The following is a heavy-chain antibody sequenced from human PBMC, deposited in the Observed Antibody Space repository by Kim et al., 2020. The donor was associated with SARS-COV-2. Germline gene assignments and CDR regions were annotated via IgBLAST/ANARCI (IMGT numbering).Heavy chain of an antibody. V-gene: IGHV1-69*13. CDR1: GGTFSSYA. D-gene: IGHD3-10*01. J-gene: IGHJ6*02. CDR3: ARGKPYYGSGSYHFSYYCYGMDV. Sequence: SVKVSCKASGGTFSSYAISWVRQAPGQGLEWMGGIIPIFGTANYAQEFQGRVTIPADESTSTAYMELSSLRSEDTAVYYCARGKPYYGSGSYHFSYYCYGMDVWGQGTTVTVSS. CDR2: IIPIFGTA.